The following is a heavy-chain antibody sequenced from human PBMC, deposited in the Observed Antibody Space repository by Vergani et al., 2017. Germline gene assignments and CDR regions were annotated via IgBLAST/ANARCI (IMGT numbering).Heavy chain of an antibody. CDR1: GYSINTNDDY. CDR2: IFHTWKT. D-gene: IGHD2-2*01. CDR3: VRGGIVIPTATYRGAFYYGMGV. Sequence: QVRLQESGPRLLKPSQTLSLTCTVSGYSINTNDDYHCTWVRQSPGKGLEWIGYIFHTWKTDYNPSLKSRATLSLDMAKNKLFLRLTTVTAADTAVYYCVRGGIVIPTATYRGAFYYGMGVWGQGTTVTVS. V-gene: IGHV4-30-4*08. J-gene: IGHJ6*02.